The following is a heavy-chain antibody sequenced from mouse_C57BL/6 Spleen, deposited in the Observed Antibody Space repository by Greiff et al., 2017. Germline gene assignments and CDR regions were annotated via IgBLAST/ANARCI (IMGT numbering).Heavy chain of an antibody. J-gene: IGHJ2*01. CDR1: GYTFTSYW. CDR3: ARWRGNDPFDY. V-gene: IGHV1-69*01. D-gene: IGHD2-2*01. Sequence: VQLQQPGAELVMPGASVKLSCKASGYTFTSYWMHWVKQRPGQGLEWIGEIDPSDSYTNYNQKFKGKSTLTVDKSSSTAYMQLSSLTSEDSAVYYCARWRGNDPFDYWGQGTTLTVSS. CDR2: IDPSDSYT.